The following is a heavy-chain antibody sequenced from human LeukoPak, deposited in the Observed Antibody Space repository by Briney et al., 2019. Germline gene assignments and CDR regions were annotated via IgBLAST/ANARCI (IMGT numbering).Heavy chain of an antibody. CDR1: GFTFSSYW. CDR2: INSDGSST. V-gene: IGHV3-74*01. Sequence: GGSLRLSCAASGFTFSSYWMHWVRQAPGKGLVWVSRINSDGSSTSYADSVKGRFTISRDNAKNTLYLQMNSLRAEDTAVYYCARGTGNDFWSGYLYYYYYMDVWGEGTTVTVSS. CDR3: ARGTGNDFWSGYLYYYYYMDV. D-gene: IGHD3-3*01. J-gene: IGHJ6*03.